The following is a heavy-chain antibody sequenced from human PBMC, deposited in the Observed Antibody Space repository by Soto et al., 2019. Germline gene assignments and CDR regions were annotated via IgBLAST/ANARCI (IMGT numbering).Heavy chain of an antibody. CDR2: TYSGSGGNT. CDR1: GFTVSSTY. D-gene: IGHD3-16*02. V-gene: IGHV3-66*01. Sequence: GGSLRLSCVASGFTVSSTYMNWVRQAPGKGLEWVSVTYSGSGGNTYYTDSVKGRFTISRDNSKNTVYLQMNSLRVDDTAVYFCASWGISRGPNEYFQHWGQGTLVTVSS. CDR3: ASWGISRGPNEYFQH. J-gene: IGHJ1*01.